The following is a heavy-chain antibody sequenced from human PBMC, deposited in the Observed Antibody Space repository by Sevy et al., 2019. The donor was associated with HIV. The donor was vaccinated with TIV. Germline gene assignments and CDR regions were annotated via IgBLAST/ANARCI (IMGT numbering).Heavy chain of an antibody. D-gene: IGHD3-10*01. CDR2: ISGSGGST. J-gene: IGHJ3*02. CDR1: GFTFSSYA. Sequence: GGSLRLSCAASGFTFSSYAMSWVRQAPGKGLEWVSAISGSGGSTYYADSVKGRFTISRDNSKNTLYLQMNSLRAEDTAVYYCATALLWFGEFADAFDIWGQGAMVTVSS. CDR3: ATALLWFGEFADAFDI. V-gene: IGHV3-23*01.